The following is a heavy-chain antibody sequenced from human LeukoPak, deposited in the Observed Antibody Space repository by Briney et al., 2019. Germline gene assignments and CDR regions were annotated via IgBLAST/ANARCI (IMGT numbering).Heavy chain of an antibody. V-gene: IGHV4-34*01. CDR2: INHSGST. J-gene: IGHJ4*02. Sequence: PSETLSLTCAVYGGSFSGYYWSWIRQPPGKGLEWIGEINHSGSTNYNPSLKSRVTISVDTSKNQFSLKLSSVTAADTAVYYCAGGGYYYDSSGYLDYWGQGTLVTVSS. CDR3: AGGGYYYDSSGYLDY. D-gene: IGHD3-22*01. CDR1: GGSFSGYY.